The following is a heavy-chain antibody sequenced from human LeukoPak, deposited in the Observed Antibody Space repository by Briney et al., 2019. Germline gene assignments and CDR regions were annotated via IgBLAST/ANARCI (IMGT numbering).Heavy chain of an antibody. CDR2: IVVGSGNT. Sequence: SVKVSCKASGFTFTSSAVQWVRQARGQRLEWIGWIVVGSGNTNYAQKFQERVTITRDMSTSTAYMELSSLRSEDTAVYYCAANSQQLANYYYYYYMDVWGKGTTVTVSS. CDR3: AANSQQLANYYYYYYMDV. V-gene: IGHV1-58*01. D-gene: IGHD6-13*01. J-gene: IGHJ6*03. CDR1: GFTFTSSA.